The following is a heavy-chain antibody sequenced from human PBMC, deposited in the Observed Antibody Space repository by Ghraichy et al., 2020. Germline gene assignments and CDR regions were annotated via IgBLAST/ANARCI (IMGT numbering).Heavy chain of an antibody. Sequence: LSLTCAASGFTFSSYAMSWVRQAPGKGLEWVSGISGSGSSTYYADSVKGRFTISRDNSKNTLYLQMNGLRAEDTAVYYCAKVRYSGNYWDYWGQGTLVTVSS. CDR3: AKVRYSGNYWDY. CDR2: ISGSGSST. CDR1: GFTFSSYA. D-gene: IGHD1-26*01. V-gene: IGHV3-23*01. J-gene: IGHJ4*02.